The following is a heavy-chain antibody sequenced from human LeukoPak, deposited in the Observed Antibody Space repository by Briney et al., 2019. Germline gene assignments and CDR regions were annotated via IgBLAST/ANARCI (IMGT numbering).Heavy chain of an antibody. D-gene: IGHD4-23*01. Sequence: GGSLRLSCAASGFTFSSYAMSWVRQAPGKGLEWVSAISGGDGSTFYADSVKGRFTITRDNSKNTLYLQMNSLRAEDTAVYYCAKADSYGGNSQLFDYWGQGTLVTVSS. V-gene: IGHV3-23*01. J-gene: IGHJ4*02. CDR2: ISGGDGST. CDR1: GFTFSSYA. CDR3: AKADSYGGNSQLFDY.